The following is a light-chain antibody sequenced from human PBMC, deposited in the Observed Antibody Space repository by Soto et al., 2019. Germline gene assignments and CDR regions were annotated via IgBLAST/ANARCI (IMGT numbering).Light chain of an antibody. CDR2: DAS. CDR1: QSISSW. Sequence: DLQMTQSPSTLSASVGDRVTITCRASQSISSWLAWYQQKPGKAPKLLIYDASSLESGVPSRFSDSGSGTEFTLTISSLQPDDFATYYCQQYNSYWTFGQGTKVEIK. J-gene: IGKJ1*01. V-gene: IGKV1-5*01. CDR3: QQYNSYWT.